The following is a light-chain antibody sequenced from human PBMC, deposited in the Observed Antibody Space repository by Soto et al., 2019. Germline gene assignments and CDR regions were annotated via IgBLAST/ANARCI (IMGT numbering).Light chain of an antibody. CDR3: QQSYSKAT. J-gene: IGKJ2*01. Sequence: DIQMTQSPSSLSASVGDRVTITFRASQSISSYLNWYQQKPGKAPKLLIYAASSLQGGVPSRFSGSGSGTDFTLTISSLQPEDFATYYCQQSYSKATFGQGTKLEIK. CDR2: AAS. CDR1: QSISSY. V-gene: IGKV1-39*01.